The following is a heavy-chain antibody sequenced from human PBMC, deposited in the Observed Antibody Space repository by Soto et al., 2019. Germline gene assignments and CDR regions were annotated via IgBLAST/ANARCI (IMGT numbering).Heavy chain of an antibody. CDR3: ASGYCSGGSCYYFDY. J-gene: IGHJ4*02. V-gene: IGHV1-18*01. D-gene: IGHD2-15*01. Sequence: ASVKVSCKASGYTFTSYGIIWVRQAPGQGLEWMGWISAYNGNTNYAQKLQGRVTMTTDTSTSTAYMELRSLRSDDTAVYYCASGYCSGGSCYYFDYWGQGTLVTVSS. CDR1: GYTFTSYG. CDR2: ISAYNGNT.